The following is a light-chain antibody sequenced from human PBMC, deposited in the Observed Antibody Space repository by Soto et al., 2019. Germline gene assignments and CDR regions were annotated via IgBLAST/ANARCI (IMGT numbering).Light chain of an antibody. CDR3: QQHYSNPIT. CDR2: DAS. J-gene: IGKJ5*01. V-gene: IGKV1-33*01. CDR1: PDVSSY. Sequence: QLTQSPSSLSASVGDRVTTTCQASPDVSSYLNWYQQKLEKAPQLLNYDASKVETRAATWCSSRSARTYIISTSSMQPEDFAVSYCQQHYSNPITFGQGTRLEIK.